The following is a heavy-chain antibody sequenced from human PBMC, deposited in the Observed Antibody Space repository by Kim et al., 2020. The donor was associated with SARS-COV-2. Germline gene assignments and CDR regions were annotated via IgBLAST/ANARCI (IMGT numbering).Heavy chain of an antibody. CDR1: GFTFSSYA. D-gene: IGHD3-22*01. CDR2: ISYDGSNK. CDR3: ARDPDSSGYSFYYFDY. J-gene: IGHJ4*02. V-gene: IGHV3-30*04. Sequence: GGSLRLSCAASGFTFSSYAMHWVRQAPGKGLEWVAVISYDGSNKYYADSVKGRFTISRDNSKNTLYLQMNSLRAEDTAVYYCARDPDSSGYSFYYFDYWGQGTLVTVSS.